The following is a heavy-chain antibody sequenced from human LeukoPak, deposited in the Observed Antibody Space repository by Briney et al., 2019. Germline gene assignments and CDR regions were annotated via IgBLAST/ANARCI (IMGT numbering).Heavy chain of an antibody. CDR3: ARVKSSGWYSDY. J-gene: IGHJ4*02. D-gene: IGHD6-19*01. Sequence: GGSLRLSCAASGFTVSSNYMSWVRQAPGKGLEWVSVIYSGGSTYYADSVKGRSTISRDNSKNTLYLQMNSLRAEDTAVYYCARVKSSGWYSDYWGQGTLVTVSS. CDR2: IYSGGST. V-gene: IGHV3-53*01. CDR1: GFTVSSNY.